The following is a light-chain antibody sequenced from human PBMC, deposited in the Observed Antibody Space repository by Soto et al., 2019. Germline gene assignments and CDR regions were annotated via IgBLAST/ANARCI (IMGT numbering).Light chain of an antibody. CDR3: QQRHMWPIT. J-gene: IGKJ5*01. V-gene: IGKV3-15*01. Sequence: ELVMTQSPATLSVSPGERATLSCRASQSVSSNLAWYQQKPGQAPRLLIYGASTRATGIPARFSGSGSGTDLTLTISSLEPEDSEVYDCQQRHMWPITFGQGTRLEIK. CDR1: QSVSSN. CDR2: GAS.